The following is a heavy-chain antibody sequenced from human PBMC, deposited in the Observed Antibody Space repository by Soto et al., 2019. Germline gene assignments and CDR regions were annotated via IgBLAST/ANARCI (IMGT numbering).Heavy chain of an antibody. CDR1: GFRFSGSD. V-gene: IGHV3-73*01. Sequence: PGGSLRLSCAASGFRFSGSDMHWVRQASGEGLEWVGRIKTKAENYATALAASVRGRFSLSRDDSRNTAYLEMNSLKTEDTAVYYCTRRDCSGGDCYSDFDYWGQGALVTVSS. D-gene: IGHD2-21*02. CDR3: TRRDCSGGDCYSDFDY. J-gene: IGHJ4*02. CDR2: IKTKAENYAT.